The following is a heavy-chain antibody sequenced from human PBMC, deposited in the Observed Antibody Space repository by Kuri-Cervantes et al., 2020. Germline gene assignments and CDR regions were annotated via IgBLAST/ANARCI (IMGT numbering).Heavy chain of an antibody. CDR3: ATKYYDFWGGWENYYYGMDV. CDR1: GFTFSSYD. D-gene: IGHD3-3*01. Sequence: GGSLRLSCAASGFTFSSYDMHWVRQAPGKGLEWVAVIWYDGSNKYYADSVKGRFTISRDNSKNTLYLQMNSLRAEDTAVYYCATKYYDFWGGWENYYYGMDVWGQGTTVTVSS. V-gene: IGHV3-33*08. CDR2: IWYDGSNK. J-gene: IGHJ6*02.